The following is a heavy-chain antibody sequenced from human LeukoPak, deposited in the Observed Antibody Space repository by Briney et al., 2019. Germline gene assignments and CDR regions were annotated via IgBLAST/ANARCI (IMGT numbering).Heavy chain of an antibody. CDR3: TRLRSGSYYNVFDY. J-gene: IGHJ4*02. V-gene: IGHV3-73*01. CDR2: IRSKANSYAT. Sequence: GGSLRLSCAASGFTFSGSAMHWVRQASGKGLEWVGRIRSKANSYATAYAASVKGRFTISRDDSKNTAYLQMNSLKTEDTAVYYCTRLRSGSYYNVFDYWGQGTLVTVSS. CDR1: GFTFSGSA. D-gene: IGHD1-26*01.